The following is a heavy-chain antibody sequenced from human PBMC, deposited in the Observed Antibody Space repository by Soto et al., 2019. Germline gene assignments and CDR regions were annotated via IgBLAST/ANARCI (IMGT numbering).Heavy chain of an antibody. CDR3: AKTITTFGGSSTGRGALLDY. J-gene: IGHJ4*02. CDR2: ISNDGNNE. D-gene: IGHD3-3*01. Sequence: QVQLVESGGGVVQPGRSLRLSCAASGFTFSAFGMHWVRQAPGKGLEGVAVISNDGNNEHDADSVHGRFSISRDNSKNTFYLQMNSLSSEDTAVYFCAKTITTFGGSSTGRGALLDYWGQGILVTVSS. V-gene: IGHV3-30*18. CDR1: GFTFSAFG.